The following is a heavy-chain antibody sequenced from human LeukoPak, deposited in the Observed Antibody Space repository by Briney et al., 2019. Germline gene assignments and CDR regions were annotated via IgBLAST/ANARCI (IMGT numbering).Heavy chain of an antibody. CDR1: GGTFSSYA. CDR2: IIPIFGTA. D-gene: IGHD3-10*01. CDR3: AREDYYGSGSYYGYYYGMDV. Sequence: SVKVSCKASGGTFSSYAISWVRQTPGQGLEWMGGIIPIFGTANYAQKFQGRVTITADKSTSTAYMELSSLRSEDTAVYYCAREDYYGSGSYYGYYYGMDVWGKGTTVTVSS. V-gene: IGHV1-69*06. J-gene: IGHJ6*04.